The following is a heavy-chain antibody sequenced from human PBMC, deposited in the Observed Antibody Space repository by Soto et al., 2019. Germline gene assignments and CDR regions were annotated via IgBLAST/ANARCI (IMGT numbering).Heavy chain of an antibody. CDR3: AAGLRYFDWLFYGMDV. D-gene: IGHD3-9*01. J-gene: IGHJ6*02. V-gene: IGHV1-18*01. CDR1: GYTFTSYG. Sequence: ASVKVSCKASGYTFTSYGISWVRQAPGQGLEWMGWISAYNGNTNYAQKLQGRVTMTTDTSTSTAYMELRSLRSDDTAVYYCAAGLRYFDWLFYGMDVWGQGTTVTVSS. CDR2: ISAYNGNT.